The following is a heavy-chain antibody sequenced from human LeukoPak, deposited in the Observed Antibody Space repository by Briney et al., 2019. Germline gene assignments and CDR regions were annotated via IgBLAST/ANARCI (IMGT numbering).Heavy chain of an antibody. Sequence: SQTLSLTCAISGDSVSSNSAAWNWIRQSPSRGLEWLGRTYYRSKWYNDYAVSVKSRITINPDTSKNQFSLQLNSVTPEDTDVYYCARYSSGWLLGGYYFDYWGQGTLVTVSS. J-gene: IGHJ4*02. CDR3: ARYSSGWLLGGYYFDY. CDR1: GDSVSSNSAA. CDR2: TYYRSKWYN. V-gene: IGHV6-1*01. D-gene: IGHD6-19*01.